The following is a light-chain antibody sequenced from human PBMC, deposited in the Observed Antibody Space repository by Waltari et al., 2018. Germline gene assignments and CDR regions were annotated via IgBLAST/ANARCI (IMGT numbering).Light chain of an antibody. CDR1: QSVLYSSNNKNY. CDR3: QQYLTSSWT. CDR2: GAS. Sequence: DIVMTQSPDSLAVSLGERASFTCKSSQSVLYSSNNKNYLAWYQQKPGQPPKLLIYGASNRESGVPDRFSGSGSGTDFTLTISSLQAEDVAVYYCQQYLTSSWTFGQGTKVEIK. J-gene: IGKJ1*01. V-gene: IGKV4-1*01.